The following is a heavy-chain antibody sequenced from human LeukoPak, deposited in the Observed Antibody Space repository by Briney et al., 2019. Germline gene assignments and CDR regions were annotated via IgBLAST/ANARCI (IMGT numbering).Heavy chain of an antibody. V-gene: IGHV1-69*05. CDR2: IIPIFGTA. CDR1: GGTFSSYA. CDR3: ARGSSRSPRDAFDI. J-gene: IGHJ3*02. Sequence: GASVKVSCKASGGTFSSYAISWVRQAPGQGLEWMGGIIPIFGTANYAQKFQGRVTMTRDMSTSTVYMELSSLKSEDTAVYYCARGSSRSPRDAFDIWGQGTMVTVSS.